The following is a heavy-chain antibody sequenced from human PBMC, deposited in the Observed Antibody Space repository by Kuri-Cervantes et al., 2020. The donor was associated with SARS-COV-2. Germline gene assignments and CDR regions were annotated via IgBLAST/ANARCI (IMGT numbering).Heavy chain of an antibody. CDR3: TLTGWFDP. CDR2: IWYDGSNK. V-gene: IGHV3-33*03. J-gene: IGHJ5*02. CDR1: ALIFSYFA. D-gene: IGHD3-9*01. Sequence: SLKIPCSASALIFSYFAMHWVRQAPGKGLEWVAVIWYDGSNKFYADSVKGRFTISRDNAKNTLYLQMNSLRAEDTAVYYCTLTGWFDPWGQGTLVTVSS.